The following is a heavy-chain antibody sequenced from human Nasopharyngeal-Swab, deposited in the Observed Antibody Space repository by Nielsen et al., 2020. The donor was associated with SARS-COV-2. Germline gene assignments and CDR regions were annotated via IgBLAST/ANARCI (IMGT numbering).Heavy chain of an antibody. J-gene: IGHJ3*02. CDR3: AREGRGWGDGYNYNPTDAFDI. CDR2: ISSSSSYI. V-gene: IGHV3-21*01. D-gene: IGHD5-24*01. CDR1: GFTFSSYS. Sequence: GASLKISCAASGFTFSSYSMNWVRQAPGKGLEWVSSISSSSSYIYYADSVKGRFTISRDNAKNSLYLQMNSLRAEDTAVYYCAREGRGWGDGYNYNPTDAFDIWGQGTMVTVSS.